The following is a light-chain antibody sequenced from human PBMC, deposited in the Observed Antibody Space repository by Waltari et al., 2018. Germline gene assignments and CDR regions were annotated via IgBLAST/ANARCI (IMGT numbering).Light chain of an antibody. CDR3: CSYAGRSTLI. J-gene: IGLJ1*01. V-gene: IGLV2-23*01. Sequence: QSALTQPASVSGSPGQSITISCTGSSSDVGTYNFVSWYQEHPGKAPKLLIYEASKRPSVVSTRFSGSKSGNTASLTISGLQAEDEADYYCCSYAGRSTLIFGTGTKVTVL. CDR2: EAS. CDR1: SSDVGTYNF.